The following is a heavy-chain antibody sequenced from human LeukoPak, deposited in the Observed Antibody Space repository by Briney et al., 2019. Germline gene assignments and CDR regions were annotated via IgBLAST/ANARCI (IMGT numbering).Heavy chain of an antibody. Sequence: ASVKVSCKASGYTFTSYGISWVRRAPGQGLEWMGWISAYNGNTNYAQKLQGRVTMTTDTSTSTAYMELRSLRSDDTAVYYCASPLGSGWYVGELDYWGQGTLVTVSS. V-gene: IGHV1-18*01. CDR2: ISAYNGNT. J-gene: IGHJ4*02. CDR3: ASPLGSGWYVGELDY. D-gene: IGHD6-19*01. CDR1: GYTFTSYG.